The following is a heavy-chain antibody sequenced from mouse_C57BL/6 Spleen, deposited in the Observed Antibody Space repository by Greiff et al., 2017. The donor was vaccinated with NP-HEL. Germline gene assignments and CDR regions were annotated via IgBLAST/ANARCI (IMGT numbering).Heavy chain of an antibody. D-gene: IGHD2-4*01. CDR3: ARALYDYDG. J-gene: IGHJ2*01. CDR2: IYPSDSET. CDR1: GYTFTSYW. V-gene: IGHV1-61*01. Sequence: QVQLQQPGAELVRPGSSVKLSCKASGYTFTSYWMDWVKQRPGQGLEWIGNIYPSDSETHYNQKFKDKATLTVDKSSSTAYMQLSSLTSEDSAVYYCARALYDYDGWGQGTTLTVSS.